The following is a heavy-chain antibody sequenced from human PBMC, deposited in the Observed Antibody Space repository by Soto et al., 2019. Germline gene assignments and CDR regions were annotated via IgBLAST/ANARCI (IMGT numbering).Heavy chain of an antibody. CDR1: GFSLSTSGVG. Sequence: QITLKESGPTLVKPTQTLTLTCTFSGFSLSTSGVGVGWVRQPPGKALEWLALVYWDGEKRYSPSLKSWLTITKDTSKNQVDLTMTNVDPVDTATYYCAHRPNCWSTSCFYFDYWGQGILVTVSS. J-gene: IGHJ4*02. CDR2: VYWDGEK. V-gene: IGHV2-5*02. D-gene: IGHD2-2*01. CDR3: AHRPNCWSTSCFYFDY.